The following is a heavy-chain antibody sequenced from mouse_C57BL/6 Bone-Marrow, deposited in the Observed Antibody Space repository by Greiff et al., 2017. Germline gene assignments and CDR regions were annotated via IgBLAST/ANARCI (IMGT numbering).Heavy chain of an antibody. D-gene: IGHD1-1*01. CDR1: GYAFSSYW. CDR2: IYPGDGDT. J-gene: IGHJ4*01. CDR3: ARVPLYYGSSYDYAMDY. V-gene: IGHV1-80*01. Sequence: VQLVESGAELVKPGASVKISCKASGYAFSSYWMNWVKQRPGKGLEWIGQIYPGDGDTNYNGKFKGKATLTADKSSSTAYMQLSSLTSEDSAVYFCARVPLYYGSSYDYAMDYWGQGTSVTVSS.